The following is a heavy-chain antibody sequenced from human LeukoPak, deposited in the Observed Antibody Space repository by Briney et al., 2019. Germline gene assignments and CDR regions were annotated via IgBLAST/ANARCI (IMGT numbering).Heavy chain of an antibody. CDR2: ISYDGSNK. V-gene: IGHV3-30-3*01. J-gene: IGHJ4*02. CDR3: ARVAVAGTPEFDY. D-gene: IGHD6-19*01. Sequence: GRSLRLSCAASGFTFSSYAMHWVRQAPGKGLEWVAVISYDGSNKYYADSVKGRFTIYRDNSKNTLYLQMNSLRAEDTAVYYCARVAVAGTPEFDYWGQGTLVTVSS. CDR1: GFTFSSYA.